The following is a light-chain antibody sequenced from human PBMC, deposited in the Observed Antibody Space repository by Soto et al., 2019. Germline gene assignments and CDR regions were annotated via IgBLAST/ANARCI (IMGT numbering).Light chain of an antibody. CDR3: QQYESYSPLT. CDR2: DAY. Sequence: DIQMTQSPSILSASVGDSVTITCRASQSIRRWLAWYQQKPGKAPKLLIYDAYSLESGVPSRFSGRRSGTEFTLTIAGLQPEDFATYYCQQYESYSPLTFGGGTKVDIK. CDR1: QSIRRW. J-gene: IGKJ4*01. V-gene: IGKV1-5*01.